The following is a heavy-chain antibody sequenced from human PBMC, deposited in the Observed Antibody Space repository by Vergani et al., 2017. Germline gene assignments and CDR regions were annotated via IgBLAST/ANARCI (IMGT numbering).Heavy chain of an antibody. Sequence: EVQLVESGGGLVQPGGSLRLSCAASGFTFSSYAMSWVRQAPGKGLEWVSRINSDGSSTSYADSVKGRFTISGGNAKNTLYLQMNSLRAEDTAVYYCARDQVQGTGIAAAGYDYWGQGTLVTVSS. CDR1: GFTFSSYA. CDR3: ARDQVQGTGIAAAGYDY. CDR2: INSDGSST. V-gene: IGHV3-74*01. D-gene: IGHD6-13*01. J-gene: IGHJ4*02.